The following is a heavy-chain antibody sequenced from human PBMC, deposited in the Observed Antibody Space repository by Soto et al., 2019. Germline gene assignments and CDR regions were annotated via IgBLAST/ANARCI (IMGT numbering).Heavy chain of an antibody. CDR1: DDSINSDKYY. J-gene: IGHJ4*02. CDR3: ARLEGLATISYYFDF. Sequence: SETLSLTCSVSDDSINSDKYYWGWIRQPPGKGLEWIGSIYNRGNAYYNPSLQTRVTISLDKSKSQISLKLNSVTAADSAVFFCARLEGLATISYYFDFWGPGALVTVSS. V-gene: IGHV4-39*01. CDR2: IYNRGNA. D-gene: IGHD5-12*01.